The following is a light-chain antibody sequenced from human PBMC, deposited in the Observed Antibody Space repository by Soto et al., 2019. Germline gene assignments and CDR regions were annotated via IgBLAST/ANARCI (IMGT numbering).Light chain of an antibody. V-gene: IGLV2-14*01. CDR2: EVS. CDR1: TSDVGGYNY. Sequence: QSVLAQPASVSGSPGQSITISCTGTTSDVGGYNYVSWYQHHPGKAPKLMIYEVSNRPSGISNRFSGSKSGNTASLTISGLQAEDEAHYYCSSYTSSSTLDVFGTGTKVTV. J-gene: IGLJ1*01. CDR3: SSYTSSSTLDV.